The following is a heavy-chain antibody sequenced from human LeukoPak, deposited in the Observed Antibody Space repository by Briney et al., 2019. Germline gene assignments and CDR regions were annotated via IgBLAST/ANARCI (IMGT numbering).Heavy chain of an antibody. Sequence: PGRSLRLSCAASGFTFDDYAMHWVRQAPGKGLEWVSGISWNSGSIGYADSVKGRFTISRDDAKNSLYLQMNSLRAEDTAVYYCANGAAGPYWGQGTLVTVSS. CDR1: GFTFDDYA. D-gene: IGHD6-13*01. J-gene: IGHJ4*02. CDR2: ISWNSGSI. CDR3: ANGAAGPY. V-gene: IGHV3-9*01.